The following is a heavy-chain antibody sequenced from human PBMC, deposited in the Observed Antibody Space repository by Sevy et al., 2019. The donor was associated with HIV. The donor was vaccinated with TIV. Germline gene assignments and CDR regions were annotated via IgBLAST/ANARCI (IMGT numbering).Heavy chain of an antibody. CDR2: ISAYKGNT. D-gene: IGHD1-1*01. J-gene: IGHJ4*02. CDR3: AREGQQLDLDY. Sequence: ASVKVSCKASGYTFTSYGISWVRQAPGQGLEWMGWISAYKGNTNYAQKFRGRVTMSTDTSTSTAYMELRSLRSGDTAVYYCAREGQQLDLDYWGQGTLVTVSS. V-gene: IGHV1-18*01. CDR1: GYTFTSYG.